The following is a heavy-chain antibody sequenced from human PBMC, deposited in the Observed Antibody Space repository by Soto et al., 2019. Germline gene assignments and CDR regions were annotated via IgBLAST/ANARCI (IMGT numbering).Heavy chain of an antibody. CDR1: GGSFSGYY. CDR2: INHSGST. Sequence: SETLSLTCAVYGGSFSGYYWSWIRQPPGKXLEWIGEINHSGSTNYNPSLKSRVTISVDTSKNQFSLKLSSVTAADTAVYYCARSCSSTSCYHYYYYYYGMDVWGQGTTVTAP. V-gene: IGHV4-34*01. D-gene: IGHD2-2*01. J-gene: IGHJ6*02. CDR3: ARSCSSTSCYHYYYYYYGMDV.